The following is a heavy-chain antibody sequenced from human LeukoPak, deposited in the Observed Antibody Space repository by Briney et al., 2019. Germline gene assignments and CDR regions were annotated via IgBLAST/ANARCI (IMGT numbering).Heavy chain of an antibody. V-gene: IGHV3-23*01. J-gene: IGHJ6*03. CDR2: ISGSGGST. Sequence: GGSLRLSCRGSGFRFGAYPVSWVRQAPGKGLEWVSAISGSGGSTYYADSVKGRFTISRDNSKNTLYLQMNSLRAEDTAVYYCAKDYYDFWSGYPYMDVWGKGTTVTVSS. D-gene: IGHD3-3*01. CDR1: GFRFGAYP. CDR3: AKDYYDFWSGYPYMDV.